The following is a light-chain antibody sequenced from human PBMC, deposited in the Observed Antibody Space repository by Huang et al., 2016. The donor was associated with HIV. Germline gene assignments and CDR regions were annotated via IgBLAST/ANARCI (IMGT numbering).Light chain of an antibody. Sequence: IQLTQFPSSLSASVGDSVTITCRASQAINSYVAWYQQRPGKAPKLLLYAASTLQSGVPSRFSGSGSGTDFALSISSLQPEDSANYYCQQVNTYPLTFGGGTKVEIK. CDR1: QAINSY. V-gene: IGKV1-9*01. CDR3: QQVNTYPLT. CDR2: AAS. J-gene: IGKJ4*01.